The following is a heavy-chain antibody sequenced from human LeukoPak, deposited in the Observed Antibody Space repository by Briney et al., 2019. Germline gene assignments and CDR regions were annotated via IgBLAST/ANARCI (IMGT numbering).Heavy chain of an antibody. J-gene: IGHJ5*02. Sequence: GGSLRLSCAASGFTFDGYAMHWVRQAPGKGLEWVSGISWNSGSIGYADSVKGRFTISRDNAKNSLYLQMNSLRAEDTALYYCAKGTYNWNDWFDPWGQGTLVTVSS. V-gene: IGHV3-9*01. CDR2: ISWNSGSI. CDR1: GFTFDGYA. D-gene: IGHD1-1*01. CDR3: AKGTYNWNDWFDP.